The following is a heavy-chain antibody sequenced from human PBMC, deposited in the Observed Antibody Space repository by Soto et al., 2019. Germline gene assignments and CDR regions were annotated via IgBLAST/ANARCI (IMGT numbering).Heavy chain of an antibody. CDR1: GNSISGSGYY. J-gene: IGHJ6*02. CDR3: ARGAGSYYYYGLDV. CDR2: IYDSGTT. V-gene: IGHV4-31*03. Sequence: SSETLSFTCTVSGNSISGSGYYWSWIRQHPGKGLEWIGYIYDSGTTSYNPSLVSRVTMSLDTSKNQFSLKLSSVTAADTAVYYCARGAGSYYYYGLDVWGQGTTVTVSS.